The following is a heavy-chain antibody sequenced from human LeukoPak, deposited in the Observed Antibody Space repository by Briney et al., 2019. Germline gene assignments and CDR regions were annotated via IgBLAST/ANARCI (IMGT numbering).Heavy chain of an antibody. CDR2: ISGSGGGT. D-gene: IGHD3-22*01. V-gene: IGHV3-23*01. CDR3: AKPGVVYRVILVWVHKVGYYFDS. CDR1: GITLSNYG. J-gene: IGHJ4*02. Sequence: GRSLRLSCAVSGITLSNYGMSWVRQVPGKGLEWVAGISGSGGGTNYADSVKGRFTISRDNSKNTLVLQMKNLRAEDKAGYFCAKPGVVYRVILVWVHKVGYYFDSCGQGALVTGSS.